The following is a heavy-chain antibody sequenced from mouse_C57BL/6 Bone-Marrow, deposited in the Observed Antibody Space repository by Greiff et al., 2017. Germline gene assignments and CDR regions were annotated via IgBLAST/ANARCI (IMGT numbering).Heavy chain of an antibody. CDR1: GFTFSSYA. V-gene: IGHV5-4*03. CDR2: ISDGGSYT. D-gene: IGHD1-1*01. Sequence: EVKLVESGGGLVKPGGSLKLSCAASGFTFSSYAMSWVRQTPEKRLEWVATISDGGSYTYYPDNVKGRFTISRDNAKNNLYLQMSHLKSEDTAMYYCARYYYGSPWSQGTLVTVSA. CDR3: ARYYYGSP. J-gene: IGHJ3*02.